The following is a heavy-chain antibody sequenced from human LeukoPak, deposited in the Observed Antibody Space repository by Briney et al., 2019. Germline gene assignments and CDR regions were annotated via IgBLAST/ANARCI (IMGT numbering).Heavy chain of an antibody. CDR1: GFTVSSNY. CDR2: FYIGGSR. V-gene: IGHV3-53*01. J-gene: IGHJ4*02. CDR3: ASSSWYGGFDY. Sequence: GGSLRLSCAASGFTVSSNYMSWVRQAPGKGLEWVSVFYIGGSRDYADSVKGRFTISRDNAKSTVYLQMNSLRAEDTAVYYCASSSWYGGFDYWGQGTLVTVSS. D-gene: IGHD6-13*01.